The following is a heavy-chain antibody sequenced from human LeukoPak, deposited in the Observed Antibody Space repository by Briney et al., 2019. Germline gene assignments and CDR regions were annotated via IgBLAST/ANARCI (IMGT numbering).Heavy chain of an antibody. Sequence: SETLSLTCTVSGDSISSSSYYWGWIRQPPRKGLEWMGSIYHSGSTYYNPSLKSRVTISVDTSKNQCSLKLSSVTAADTAVYYSARGGGNGGGWVGHFYYMDVWGKGTTVIVSS. D-gene: IGHD4-23*01. V-gene: IGHV4-39*07. CDR1: GDSISSSSYY. CDR2: IYHSGST. CDR3: ARGGGNGGGWVGHFYYMDV. J-gene: IGHJ6*03.